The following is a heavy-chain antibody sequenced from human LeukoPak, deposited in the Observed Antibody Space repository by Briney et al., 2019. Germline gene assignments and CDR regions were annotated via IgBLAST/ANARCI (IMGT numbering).Heavy chain of an antibody. V-gene: IGHV3-23*01. CDR2: ISGSGGST. Sequence: PGGSLRLSCAASGFTFSSYAMSWVRQAPGKGLEWVSAISGSGGSTYYADSVKGQFTISRDNSKNTLYLQMNSLRAEDTAVYYCAKMRLGGIRLSQSWGQGTLVTVSS. CDR1: GFTFSSYA. D-gene: IGHD5-18*01. J-gene: IGHJ5*02. CDR3: AKMRLGGIRLSQS.